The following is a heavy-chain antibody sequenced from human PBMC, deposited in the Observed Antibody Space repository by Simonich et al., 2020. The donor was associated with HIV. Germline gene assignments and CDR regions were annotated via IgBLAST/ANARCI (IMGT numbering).Heavy chain of an antibody. Sequence: QVQLVQSGAEVKKPGSSVKVSCKASGGTFSSFAISWVRQAPGLGLGWVGGIIPIFGTANYAQMFQGRVTITADESTSTAYMEQSSLRSEDTGIYYCARKGGGRGVYYFDYWGQGTLVTVSS. J-gene: IGHJ4*02. CDR2: IIPIFGTA. D-gene: IGHD3-10*01. V-gene: IGHV1-69*13. CDR1: GGTFSSFA. CDR3: ARKGGGRGVYYFDY.